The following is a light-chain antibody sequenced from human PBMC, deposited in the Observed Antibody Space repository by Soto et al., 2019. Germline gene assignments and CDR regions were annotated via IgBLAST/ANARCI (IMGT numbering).Light chain of an antibody. CDR1: QSVSSY. CDR3: QPRNSWPRT. CDR2: DAS. Sequence: EIVLTQSPGTLSLYPGERATLSCRASQSVSSYLAWYQQKPGQAPRLLIYDASNRATGIPARFSGSGSGTDFTLTISSLEPEDFAVYYCQPRNSWPRTFGQGTKLEIK. J-gene: IGKJ2*01. V-gene: IGKV3-11*01.